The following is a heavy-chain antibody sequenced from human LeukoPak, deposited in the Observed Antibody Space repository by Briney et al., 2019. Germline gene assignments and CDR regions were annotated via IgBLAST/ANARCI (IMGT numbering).Heavy chain of an antibody. Sequence: SETLSLTCAVYGGSFSGYYWSWIRQPPGKGLEWIGEINHSGGTNYNPSLKSRVTISVDTSKNQFSLKLSSVTAADTAVYYCASRMAPKPSRSSNPGNFDSWAQGTLVTVSS. D-gene: IGHD5-24*01. CDR1: GGSFSGYY. CDR2: INHSGGT. CDR3: ASRMAPKPSRSSNPGNFDS. J-gene: IGHJ4*02. V-gene: IGHV4-34*01.